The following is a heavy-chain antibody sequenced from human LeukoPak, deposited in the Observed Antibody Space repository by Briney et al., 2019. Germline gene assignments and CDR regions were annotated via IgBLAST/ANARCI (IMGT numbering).Heavy chain of an antibody. V-gene: IGHV3-7*01. CDR2: IKPDGSER. CDR1: GFTFSNSW. D-gene: IGHD1-26*01. Sequence: GGSLRLSCAASGFTFSNSWMSWVRQAPGKGLEWVASIKPDGSERYYVDSVKGRFTISRDNAKSSLYLQMDSLRAEDTAMYYCASGNYFDFWGQGILVTVSS. J-gene: IGHJ4*02. CDR3: ASGNYFDF.